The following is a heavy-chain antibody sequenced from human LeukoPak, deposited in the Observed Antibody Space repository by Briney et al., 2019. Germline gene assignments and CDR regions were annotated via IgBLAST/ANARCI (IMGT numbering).Heavy chain of an antibody. CDR3: AREEDDSSWYSSGWYRREFNGRFDY. D-gene: IGHD6-19*01. CDR2: INHSGST. Sequence: SSETLSLTCAVYGGSFSGYYWSWIRQPPGKGLEWIGEINHSGSTNYNPSLKSRVTISVDTSKNQFSLKLGSVTAADTAVYYCAREEDDSSWYSSGWYRREFNGRFDYWGQGTLVTVSS. CDR1: GGSFSGYY. V-gene: IGHV4-34*01. J-gene: IGHJ4*02.